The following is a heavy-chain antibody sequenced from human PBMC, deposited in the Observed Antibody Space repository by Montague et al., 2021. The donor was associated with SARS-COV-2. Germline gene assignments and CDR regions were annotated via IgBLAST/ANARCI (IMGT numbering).Heavy chain of an antibody. Sequence: TLSLTCTVSGGSISSGGYYWSWIRQHPGKGLEWIGYIYYSGSTYYNPSLKSRVTISMNTSKNQFSLKLSSVTAADTAVYYCARAAPGSAAIFVGFQRPIDAFDIWGQGTMVTVSS. CDR2: IYYSGST. D-gene: IGHD3-3*01. J-gene: IGHJ3*02. V-gene: IGHV4-31*03. CDR3: ARAAPGSAAIFVGFQRPIDAFDI. CDR1: GGSISSGGYY.